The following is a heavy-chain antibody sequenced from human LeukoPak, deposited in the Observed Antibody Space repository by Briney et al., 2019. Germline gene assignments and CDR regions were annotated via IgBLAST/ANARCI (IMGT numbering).Heavy chain of an antibody. V-gene: IGHV4-39*01. D-gene: IGHD6-6*01. CDR2: IYYSGST. J-gene: IGHJ5*02. CDR3: ARHGTYSSSSVFDP. Sequence: SETLSLTCTVSGGSISSSSYYWGWIRQPPGKGLEGIGSIYYSGSTYYNPSLKSRVTISVDTSKNQFSLKLSSVTAADTAVYYCARHGTYSSSSVFDPWGQGTLVTVSS. CDR1: GGSISSSSYY.